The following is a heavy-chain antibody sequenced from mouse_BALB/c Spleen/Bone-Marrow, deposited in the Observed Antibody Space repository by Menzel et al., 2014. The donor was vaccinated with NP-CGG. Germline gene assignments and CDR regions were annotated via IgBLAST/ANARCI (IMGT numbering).Heavy chain of an antibody. CDR2: IDPSDSYT. Sequence: QVQLQQSGAELVKPGASVKMSCKASGYTFTSYWMHWVRQRPGQGLEWIGVIDPSDSYTSYSQKFKGKATLTVDTSSSTAYMQLSSLTSEDSAVCYCTRDAMDYWGQGTSVTVSS. V-gene: IGHV1S127*01. CDR3: TRDAMDY. CDR1: GYTFTSYW. J-gene: IGHJ4*01.